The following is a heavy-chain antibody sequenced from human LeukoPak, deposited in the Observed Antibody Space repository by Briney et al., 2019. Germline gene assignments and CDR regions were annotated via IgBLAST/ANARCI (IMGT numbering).Heavy chain of an antibody. V-gene: IGHV3-43D*03. CDR1: GFTFDDYA. D-gene: IGHD6-19*01. Sequence: PGGSLRLSCAASGFTFDDYAMHWVRQAPGKGLEWVSLISWDGGSTYYADSVKGRFTISRDNSKNSLYLQMNSLRAEDTAVYYCARYSSGYWYFDLWGRGTLVTVSS. CDR3: ARYSSGYWYFDL. J-gene: IGHJ2*01. CDR2: ISWDGGST.